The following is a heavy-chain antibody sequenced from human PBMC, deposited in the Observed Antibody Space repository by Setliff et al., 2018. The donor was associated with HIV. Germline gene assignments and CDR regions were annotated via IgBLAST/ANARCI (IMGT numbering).Heavy chain of an antibody. D-gene: IGHD1-7*01. V-gene: IGHV4-34*01. CDR2: INHSGST. CDR1: GGSFSGYY. Sequence: SETLSLTCAVYGGSFSGYYWSWIRQPPGKGLEWIGKINHSGSTNYNPSLKSRVAISVDMSKNQFSLRVTSLTAAGTAVYYCATNRVGNYPLGYWGRGTLVTVSS. J-gene: IGHJ4*02. CDR3: ATNRVGNYPLGY.